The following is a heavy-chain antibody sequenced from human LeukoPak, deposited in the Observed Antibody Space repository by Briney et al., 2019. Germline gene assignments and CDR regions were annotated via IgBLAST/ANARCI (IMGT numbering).Heavy chain of an antibody. CDR1: GGSFSGYY. J-gene: IGHJ3*02. CDR3: ARHEGTFDI. CDR2: INHSGST. V-gene: IGHV4-34*01. Sequence: SEALSLTCAVYGGSFSGYYWSWIRQPPGKGLEWIGEINHSGSTNYNPSLKSRVTKSVDTSKKQFSLKLRSVTAADTAVYYCARHEGTFDIWGQGTMVTVSS.